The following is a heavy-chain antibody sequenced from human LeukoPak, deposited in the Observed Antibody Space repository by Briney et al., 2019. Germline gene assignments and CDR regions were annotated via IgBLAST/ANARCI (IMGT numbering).Heavy chain of an antibody. D-gene: IGHD3-3*01. CDR1: GGSFSGYY. CDR2: INHSGST. Sequence: KSSETLSLTCAVYGGSFSGYYWSWIRQPPGKGLEWIGEINHSGSTNYNPSLKSRVTISVDTSKNQFSLKLSSVTAADTAVYYCARDLTIFGVVIRYSGYWGQGTLVTVSS. J-gene: IGHJ4*02. V-gene: IGHV4-34*01. CDR3: ARDLTIFGVVIRYSGY.